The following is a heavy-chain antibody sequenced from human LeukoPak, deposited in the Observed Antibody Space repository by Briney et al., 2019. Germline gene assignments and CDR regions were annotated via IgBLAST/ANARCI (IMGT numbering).Heavy chain of an antibody. CDR1: GFTFSSHT. CDR2: IEPDGRNK. CDR3: VRQSTGLDY. J-gene: IGHJ4*02. Sequence: PGGSLRLSCAASGFTFSSHTMHWVRQAPGKGLEWVAVIEPDGRNKFHADSVKGRFIIPRDNSKNTLYLQLDSLRTEDTAVYYCVRQSTGLDYWGQGTLVTVSS. V-gene: IGHV3-30-3*01. D-gene: IGHD5/OR15-5a*01.